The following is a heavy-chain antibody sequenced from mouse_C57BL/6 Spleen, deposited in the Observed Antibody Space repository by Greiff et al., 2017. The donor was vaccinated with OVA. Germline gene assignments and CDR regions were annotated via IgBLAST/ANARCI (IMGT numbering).Heavy chain of an antibody. V-gene: IGHV1-64*01. J-gene: IGHJ2*01. Sequence: VQLQQPGAELVKPGASVKLSCKASGYTFTSYWMHWVKQRPGQGLEWIGMIHPNSGSTNYNEKFKIKATLTVEKSSSTAYMQLSSLTSEDSAVYYCAREGVYYYGSRYYFDYWGQGTTLTVSS. CDR1: GYTFTSYW. CDR3: AREGVYYYGSRYYFDY. CDR2: IHPNSGST. D-gene: IGHD1-1*01.